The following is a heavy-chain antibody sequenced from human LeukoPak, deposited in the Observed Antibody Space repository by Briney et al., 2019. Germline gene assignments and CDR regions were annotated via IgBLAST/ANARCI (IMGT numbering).Heavy chain of an antibody. CDR3: ASAVVVVAAMTNTARANWFDP. Sequence: PSETLSLTCAVYGGSFSGYYWSWIRQPPGKGLEWIGEINHSGSTNYNPSLKSRVTISVDTSKNQFSLKLSSVTAADTAVYYCASAVVVVAAMTNTARANWFDPWGQGTLVTVSS. V-gene: IGHV4-34*01. D-gene: IGHD2-15*01. CDR1: GGSFSGYY. CDR2: INHSGST. J-gene: IGHJ5*02.